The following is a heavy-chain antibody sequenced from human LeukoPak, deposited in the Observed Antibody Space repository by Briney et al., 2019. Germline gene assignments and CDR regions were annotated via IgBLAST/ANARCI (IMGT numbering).Heavy chain of an antibody. J-gene: IGHJ5*02. CDR1: GGSISSGSYY. Sequence: SQTLSLTCTVSGGSISSGSYYWSWIRQPAGKGLEWIGRISGSGTITYNPALQSRLSISIDTSKNQFSLKLMSVTAADTAVYYCARDSGTTGEVKYYPWRQATLVSVFS. CDR3: ARDSGTTGEVKYYP. D-gene: IGHD3-10*01. V-gene: IGHV4-61*02. CDR2: ISGSGTI.